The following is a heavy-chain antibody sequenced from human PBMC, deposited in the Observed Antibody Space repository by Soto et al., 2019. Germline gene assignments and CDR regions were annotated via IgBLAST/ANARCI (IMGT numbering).Heavy chain of an antibody. J-gene: IGHJ6*02. D-gene: IGHD3-10*01. CDR1: GFTFSSYA. CDR2: IAYDGSNK. CDR3: ARGAGAYYYGMDV. Sequence: QVQLVESGGGVVQPGRSLRLSCAASGFTFSSYAMHWVRQAPGKGLEWVAVIAYDGSNKYYADSVKRRFTISRDNSKNTLYLQMHSLRAEDTPVYYCARGAGAYYYGMDVWGQGTTVTVSS. V-gene: IGHV3-30-3*01.